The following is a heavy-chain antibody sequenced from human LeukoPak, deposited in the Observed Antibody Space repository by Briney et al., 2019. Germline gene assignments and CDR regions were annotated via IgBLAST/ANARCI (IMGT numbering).Heavy chain of an antibody. CDR2: ISSSGSYI. CDR3: ARGARPIDY. CDR1: GFTFSSFS. Sequence: GGSLRLSCAASGFTFSSFSMNWVRQAPGKGLEWVSSISSSGSYIYYADSVKGRFTMSRDNARNSLYLQMNSLRAEDTAVYYCARGARPIDYWGQGTLVTVSP. D-gene: IGHD6-6*01. V-gene: IGHV3-21*01. J-gene: IGHJ4*02.